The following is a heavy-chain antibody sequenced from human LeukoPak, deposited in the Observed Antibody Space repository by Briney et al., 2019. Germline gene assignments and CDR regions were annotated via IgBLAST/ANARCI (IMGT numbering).Heavy chain of an antibody. CDR3: ARYGAAYYFDY. Sequence: SETLSLTCTVSGGSISSGGYYWSWIRQHPGKGLEWIGYIYYSGSTYYNPSLKSRVTISVDTSKNQFSLKLSSVTAADTAVYYCARYGAAYYFDYWGQGTLVTVSS. D-gene: IGHD4/OR15-4a*01. CDR1: GGSISSGGYY. J-gene: IGHJ4*02. CDR2: IYYSGST. V-gene: IGHV4-31*03.